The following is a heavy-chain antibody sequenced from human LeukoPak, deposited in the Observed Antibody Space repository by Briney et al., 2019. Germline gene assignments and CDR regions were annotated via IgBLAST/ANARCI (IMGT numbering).Heavy chain of an antibody. J-gene: IGHJ4*02. D-gene: IGHD3-9*01. CDR2: ILGSGSST. Sequence: GGSLRLSCAASGFTFSSYAMTWVRQAPGKGLEWVSAILGSGSSTYYADSVKGRFTISRDNSKNTLSLQMNSLSAEDTAVYYCAKHTISILTGYTLFDYWGQGTLVTVSS. CDR1: GFTFSSYA. CDR3: AKHTISILTGYTLFDY. V-gene: IGHV3-23*01.